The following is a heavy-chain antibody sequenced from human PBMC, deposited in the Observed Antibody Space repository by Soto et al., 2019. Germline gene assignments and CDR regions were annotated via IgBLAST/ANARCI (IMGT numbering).Heavy chain of an antibody. D-gene: IGHD3-10*01. CDR3: ARFSFRGVKLRAYYGMDV. J-gene: IGHJ6*02. V-gene: IGHV4-34*01. Sequence: SSETLSLTCAVYGGSFSGYYWSWIRQPPGKGLEWIGEINHSGSTNYNPSLKSRVTISVDTSKNQFSLKLSSVTAADTAVYYCARFSFRGVKLRAYYGMDVWGQGTTVTVSS. CDR2: INHSGST. CDR1: GGSFSGYY.